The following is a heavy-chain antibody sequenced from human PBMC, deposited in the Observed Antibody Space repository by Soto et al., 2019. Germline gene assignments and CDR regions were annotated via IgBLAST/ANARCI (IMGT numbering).Heavy chain of an antibody. D-gene: IGHD3-10*01. CDR2: INHSGST. CDR1: GGSFSGYY. Sequence: SETLSLSCAVYGGSFSGYYWGWIRQPPGKGLEWIGEINHSGSTNYNPSLKSRVTISVDTSKNQFSLKLSSVTAADTAVYYCASSGSYYNRGYNWFDPWGQGTLVTVSS. J-gene: IGHJ5*02. V-gene: IGHV4-34*01. CDR3: ASSGSYYNRGYNWFDP.